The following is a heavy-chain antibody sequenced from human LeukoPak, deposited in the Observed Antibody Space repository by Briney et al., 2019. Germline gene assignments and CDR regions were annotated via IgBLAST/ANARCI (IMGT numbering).Heavy chain of an antibody. CDR2: MKSKSDGGTT. CDR3: ATDGISEETTTDY. J-gene: IGHJ4*02. CDR1: GFTFNNAW. V-gene: IGHV3-15*01. D-gene: IGHD1-1*01. Sequence: PGGSLRLSCAASGFTFNNAWMNWVRQAPGKGLEWVGRMKSKSDGGTTDYAAPVKGRFIIARDDSKNTLYLQMNSLKTEDTAVYFCATDGISEETTTDYWGQGTLVTVSS.